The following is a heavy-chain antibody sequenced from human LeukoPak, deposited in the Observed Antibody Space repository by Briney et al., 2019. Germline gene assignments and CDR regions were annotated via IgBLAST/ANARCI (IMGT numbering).Heavy chain of an antibody. CDR2: ISDGGGRT. Sequence: GGSLRLSCGASGFTYRTYAMSWVRQAPGKGLEWVSGISDGGGRTFYAESVKGRFTVSRDNSKNTLYLRMSSLRAEDTAIYYCTKNQILDDTGSWYAYWGQGTLVTVSS. CDR1: GFTYRTYA. J-gene: IGHJ4*02. CDR3: TKNQILDDTGSWYAY. D-gene: IGHD6-13*01. V-gene: IGHV3-23*01.